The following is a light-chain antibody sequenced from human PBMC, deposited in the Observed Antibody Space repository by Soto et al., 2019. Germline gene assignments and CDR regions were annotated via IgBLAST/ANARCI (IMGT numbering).Light chain of an antibody. CDR3: QQRSNWPPVYT. J-gene: IGKJ2*01. Sequence: ENVLMQSPDTLSLSPGATATLSCRASQSVSSYLAWYQQKPGQAPRLLIYDASNRATGIPARFSGSGSGTDFTLTISSLEPEDFAVYYCQQRSNWPPVYTFGQGTKLEIK. CDR1: QSVSSY. CDR2: DAS. V-gene: IGKV3-11*01.